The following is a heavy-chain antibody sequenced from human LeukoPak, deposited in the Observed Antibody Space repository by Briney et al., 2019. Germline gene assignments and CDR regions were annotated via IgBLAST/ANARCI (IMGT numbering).Heavy chain of an antibody. J-gene: IGHJ4*02. CDR3: ARGLPATFDY. D-gene: IGHD2-2*01. Sequence: ASVKVSCKASGGTFSSYTISWVRQAPGQGLEWMGLINPGGTTNYAQKFQGRVTMTKDTSTNTVYMELSSLRSEDTAVYYCARGLPATFDYWGQGTLVTVSS. V-gene: IGHV1-46*03. CDR1: GGTFSSYT. CDR2: INPGGTT.